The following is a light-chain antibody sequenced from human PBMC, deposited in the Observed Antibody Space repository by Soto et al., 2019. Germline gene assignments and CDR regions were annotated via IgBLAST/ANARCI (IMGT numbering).Light chain of an antibody. CDR1: QSINNN. CDR3: QQYNDWPLT. V-gene: IGKV3-15*01. J-gene: IGKJ4*01. CDR2: GAS. Sequence: EIVMTQSPATLSVSPGESATLSCRASQSINNNLAWYQQKRGQGPRLLIYGASSRATGTPARFSGSGSGTGFTLTISSLQSEDFAIYYCQQYNDWPLTFGGGTKVEIK.